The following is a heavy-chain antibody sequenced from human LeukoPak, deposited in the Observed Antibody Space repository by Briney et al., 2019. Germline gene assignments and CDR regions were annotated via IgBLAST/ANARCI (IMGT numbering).Heavy chain of an antibody. J-gene: IGHJ4*02. Sequence: GGSLRLSCATSGFTFNNYNMNWVRQAPGRALEWVSSITSSGTYIFYADSVKGRFTISRDNAKNPLYLQMNSLGPEDTAVYYCARDLSGVTGYTYGRGIDYWGQGTLVTVSS. CDR2: ITSSGTYI. V-gene: IGHV3-21*01. CDR3: ARDLSGVTGYTYGRGIDY. CDR1: GFTFNNYN. D-gene: IGHD5-18*01.